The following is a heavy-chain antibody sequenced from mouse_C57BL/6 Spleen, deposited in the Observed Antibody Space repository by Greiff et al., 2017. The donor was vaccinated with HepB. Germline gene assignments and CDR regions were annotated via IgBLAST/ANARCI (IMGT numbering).Heavy chain of an antibody. J-gene: IGHJ1*03. Sequence: EVQVVESEGGLVQPGSSMKLSCTASGFTFSDYYMAWVRQVPEKGLEWVANINYDGSSTYYLDSLKSRFIISADNAKNILYLQMSSLKSEDTATYYCARDQPAWDAWYFDVWGTGTTVTVSS. CDR3: ARDQPAWDAWYFDV. CDR1: GFTFSDYY. V-gene: IGHV5-16*01. CDR2: INYDGSST. D-gene: IGHD4-1*01.